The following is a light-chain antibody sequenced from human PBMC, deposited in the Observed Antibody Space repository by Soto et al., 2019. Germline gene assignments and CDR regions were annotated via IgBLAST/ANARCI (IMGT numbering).Light chain of an antibody. J-gene: IGKJ1*01. CDR3: QQYNSYSRT. V-gene: IGKV1-5*01. CDR1: QSISSW. Sequence: DIQMTQSPSTLSASVGDRVTITCRASQSISSWLAWYQQKPGKAPKLLIYDASSLESWVPSRFSGSGSGTEFTLTISSLQPDDFAAYYCQQYNSYSRTFGQGTKVELK. CDR2: DAS.